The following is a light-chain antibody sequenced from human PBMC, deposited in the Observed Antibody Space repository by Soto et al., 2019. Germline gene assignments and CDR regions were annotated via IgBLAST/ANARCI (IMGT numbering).Light chain of an antibody. CDR2: DVS. V-gene: IGLV2-11*01. J-gene: IGLJ1*01. Sequence: QSALTQPRSVSGSPGQSVTISCTGPTIDVDSSNYVSWYQQHPGKAPKLMIYDVSERPSGVPDRFSGSKSGSTASLIISGLQAEDEADYYCCSYATTFYVFGSGTKVTVL. CDR1: TIDVDSSNY. CDR3: CSYATTFYV.